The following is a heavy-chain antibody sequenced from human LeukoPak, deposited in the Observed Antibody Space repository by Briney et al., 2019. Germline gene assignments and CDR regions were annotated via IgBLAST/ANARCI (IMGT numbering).Heavy chain of an antibody. J-gene: IGHJ4*02. CDR2: INPNRGDT. CDR3: ARDSSAALEF. Sequence: ASVKVSCKASGYTFTEHYIHWVRQAPGQELEWMGWINPNRGDTNYAQNSQGRVNIPRDASNSIVYMEVSSLSSDDTAVYYCARDSSAALEFWGQGTPVTV. CDR1: GYTFTEHY. V-gene: IGHV1-2*02. D-gene: IGHD2-2*01.